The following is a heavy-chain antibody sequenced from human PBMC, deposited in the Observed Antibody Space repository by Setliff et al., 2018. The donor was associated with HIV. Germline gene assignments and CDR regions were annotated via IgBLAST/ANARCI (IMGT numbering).Heavy chain of an antibody. CDR1: GFTFDDYA. D-gene: IGHD2-15*01. CDR3: ALADFHAFDI. CDR2: ISWNSGTI. Sequence: PGGSLRLSCAASGFTFDDYAMQWVRQAPGKGLEWVSSISWNSGTIDYADSVKGRFTISRDNAKNSLYLQMNSLRAEDTAVYYCALADFHAFDIWGQGTMVTVSS. V-gene: IGHV3-9*01. J-gene: IGHJ3*02.